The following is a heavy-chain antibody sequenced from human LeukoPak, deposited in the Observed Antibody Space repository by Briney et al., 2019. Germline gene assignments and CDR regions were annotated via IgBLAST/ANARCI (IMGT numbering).Heavy chain of an antibody. CDR3: ARSKAITMVRGVIKYYYMDV. D-gene: IGHD3-10*01. CDR1: GGSFSGYY. V-gene: IGHV4-34*01. Sequence: SETLSLTCAVYGGSFSGYYWSWIRQPPGKGLEWIGEINHSGSTNYNPSLKSRVTISVDTSKNQFSLKLSSVTAADTAVYYCARSKAITMVRGVIKYYYMDVWGKGTTVTISS. J-gene: IGHJ6*03. CDR2: INHSGST.